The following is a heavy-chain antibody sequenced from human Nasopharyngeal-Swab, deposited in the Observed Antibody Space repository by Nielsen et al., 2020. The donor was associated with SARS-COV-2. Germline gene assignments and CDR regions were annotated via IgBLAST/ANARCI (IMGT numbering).Heavy chain of an antibody. Sequence: GESLKISCKGSGYSFTSYWIAWVRQMPGTGLEWMGIIYPRDYDTRYSPSFQGQVTISADKSISTAYLQWSSLKASDTAMYYCVRPEGVATSFKYYFQYGMDVWGQGTMVTVPS. CDR3: VRPEGVATSFKYYFQYGMDV. D-gene: IGHD5-12*01. CDR2: IYPRDYDT. J-gene: IGHJ6*02. CDR1: GYSFTSYW. V-gene: IGHV5-51*01.